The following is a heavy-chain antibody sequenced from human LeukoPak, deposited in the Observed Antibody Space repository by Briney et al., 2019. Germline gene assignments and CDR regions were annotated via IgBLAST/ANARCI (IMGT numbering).Heavy chain of an antibody. CDR3: ARPLSSY. V-gene: IGHV4-39*07. CDR2: INHSGST. CDR1: GGSISSSSYY. Sequence: PSETLSLTCTVSGGSISSSSYYWGWIRQPPGKGLEWIGEINHSGSTNYNPSLKSRVTISVDTSKNQFSLKLSSVTAADTAVYYCARPLSSYWGQGTLVTVSS. D-gene: IGHD5/OR15-5a*01. J-gene: IGHJ4*02.